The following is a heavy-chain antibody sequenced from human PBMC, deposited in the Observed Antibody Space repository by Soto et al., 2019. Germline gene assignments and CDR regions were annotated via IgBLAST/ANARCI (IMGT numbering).Heavy chain of an antibody. V-gene: IGHV1-69-2*01. CDR2: IDPEDGEI. CDR1: GYTFTDYS. CDR3: ATGLVQEA. Sequence: ASVKVSCKPSGYTFTDYSIFWVRQAPGKGLEWMGLIDPEDGEIIYADKFQGRVTITADTSTGTAYLEMSGLRSEDTGIYYCATGLVQEAWGQGTLVTVSS. J-gene: IGHJ5*02. D-gene: IGHD6-6*01.